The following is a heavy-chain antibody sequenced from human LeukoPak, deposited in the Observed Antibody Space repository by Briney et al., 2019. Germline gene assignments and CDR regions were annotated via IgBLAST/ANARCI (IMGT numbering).Heavy chain of an antibody. CDR2: IWYVGSNK. J-gene: IGHJ6*03. CDR1: GFTFSSYG. Sequence: PGRSLRLSCAASGFTFSSYGMHWVRQAPGKGLEWVAVIWYVGSNKYYADSVKGRFTISRDNSKNTLYLQMNSLRAGDTAVYYCARLGSSSWSGYYYMDVWGKGTTVTVSS. V-gene: IGHV3-33*01. CDR3: ARLGSSSWSGYYYMDV. D-gene: IGHD6-13*01.